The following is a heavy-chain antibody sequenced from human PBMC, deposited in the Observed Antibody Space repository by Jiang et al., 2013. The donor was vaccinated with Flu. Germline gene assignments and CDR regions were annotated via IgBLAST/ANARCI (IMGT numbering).Heavy chain of an antibody. CDR3: ARDGLYGDYRHRGYYGMDV. Sequence: YYWSWIRQPPGKALSGLVYLLRLGAPTPTPSLKSRVTISVEKSKNQFSLRLSSVTAADTAVYYCARDGLYGDYRHRGYYGMDVWGQGTTVTVSS. CDR1: YY. J-gene: IGHJ6*02. V-gene: IGHV4-59*13. D-gene: IGHD4-17*01. CDR2: LLRLGAP.